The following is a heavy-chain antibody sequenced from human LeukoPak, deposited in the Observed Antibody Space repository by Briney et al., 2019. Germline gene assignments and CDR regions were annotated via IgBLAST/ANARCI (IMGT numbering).Heavy chain of an antibody. CDR3: AKEYCSSTSCFY. J-gene: IGHJ4*02. Sequence: SVKVSCKASGGTFSSYAISWVRQAPGQGLEWMGGIIPIFGTANYAQKFQGRVTITADESTSTAYMELSSLRSEDTAVYYCAKEYCSSTSCFYWGQGTLVTVSS. V-gene: IGHV1-69*01. D-gene: IGHD2-2*01. CDR2: IIPIFGTA. CDR1: GGTFSSYA.